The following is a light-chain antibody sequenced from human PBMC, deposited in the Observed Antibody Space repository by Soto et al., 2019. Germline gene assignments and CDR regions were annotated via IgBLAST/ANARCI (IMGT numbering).Light chain of an antibody. Sequence: DIQMTQSPSSLSASVGDRVTITCRASQSISTWLAWYQQKPGKAPKLLIYDASSLEVGVPSRFSGSGSRTEFPLTSSSLQPDDYGTYYCQQHYDFRTFGQGTKVDIK. CDR1: QSISTW. V-gene: IGKV1-5*01. CDR2: DAS. CDR3: QQHYDFRT. J-gene: IGKJ1*01.